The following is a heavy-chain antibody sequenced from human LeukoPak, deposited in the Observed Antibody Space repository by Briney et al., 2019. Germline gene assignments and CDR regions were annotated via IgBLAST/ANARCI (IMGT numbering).Heavy chain of an antibody. CDR2: ISGHGDIT. CDR3: ARGPSGYHNT. J-gene: IGHJ4*02. CDR1: GFIFRNYG. Sequence: GGSLRLSCAASGFIFRNYGMNWVRQAPGKGLEWVSGISGHGDITYYADSVKGRFTISRDNSKNTLYLQMNSLRAEDTAVYYCARGPSGYHNTGGQGTLVTVSS. V-gene: IGHV3-23*01. D-gene: IGHD5-12*01.